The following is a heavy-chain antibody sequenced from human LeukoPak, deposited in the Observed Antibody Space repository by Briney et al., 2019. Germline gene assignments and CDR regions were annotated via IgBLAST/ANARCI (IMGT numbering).Heavy chain of an antibody. J-gene: IGHJ6*02. CDR2: INHSGST. D-gene: IGHD2-2*01. CDR1: GGSFSGYY. Sequence: SETLSLTCAVYGGSFSGYYWSWIRQPPGKRLEWIGEINHSGSTNYNPSLKSRVTISVDTSKNQFSLKLSSVTAADTAVYYCARGGKDIVVVPAARSYYYYGMDVWGQGTTVTVSS. CDR3: ARGGKDIVVVPAARSYYYYGMDV. V-gene: IGHV4-34*01.